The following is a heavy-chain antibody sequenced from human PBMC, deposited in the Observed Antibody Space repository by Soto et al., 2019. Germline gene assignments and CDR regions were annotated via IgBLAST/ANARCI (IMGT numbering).Heavy chain of an antibody. Sequence: PSETLSLTCTVSGGSISSYYWSWIRQPPGKGLEWIGYIYYSGSTNYNPSLKSRVTISVDTSKNQFSLKLSSVTAADTAVYYCARVRNYYDSSGSRAIDYWGQGTLVTVSS. CDR2: IYYSGST. J-gene: IGHJ4*02. CDR1: GGSISSYY. D-gene: IGHD3-22*01. CDR3: ARVRNYYDSSGSRAIDY. V-gene: IGHV4-59*01.